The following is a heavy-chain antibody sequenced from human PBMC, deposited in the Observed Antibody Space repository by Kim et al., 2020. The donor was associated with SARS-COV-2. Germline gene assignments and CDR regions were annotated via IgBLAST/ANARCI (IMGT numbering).Heavy chain of an antibody. D-gene: IGHD4-17*01. J-gene: IGHJ3*02. Sequence: GGSLRLSCAASGFTFTNYAMTWVRQAPGKGLEWVSAISGAGDNTYYADSVKGRFTISRDNSNNMLYLQMNSLRVEDMAVYYGATKGDRGDYGGKFDIWGQGTMVTVSS. CDR3: ATKGDRGDYGGKFDI. CDR2: ISGAGDNT. CDR1: GFTFTNYA. V-gene: IGHV3-23*01.